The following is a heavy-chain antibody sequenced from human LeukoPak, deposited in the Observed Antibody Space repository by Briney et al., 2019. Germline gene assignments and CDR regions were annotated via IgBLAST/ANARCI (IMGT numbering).Heavy chain of an antibody. D-gene: IGHD5-12*01. CDR3: ARDPYSGYDLQAFDY. CDR1: RFTFSRYS. CDR2: ISSSSSTM. Sequence: PGGSLRLSCAASRFTFSRYSMNWVRQAPGKGLEWVSYISSSSSTMYYADSVKGRFTISRDSAKNSLYLQMNSLRDEDTAVYYCARDPYSGYDLQAFDYWGQGTLVTVSS. J-gene: IGHJ4*02. V-gene: IGHV3-48*02.